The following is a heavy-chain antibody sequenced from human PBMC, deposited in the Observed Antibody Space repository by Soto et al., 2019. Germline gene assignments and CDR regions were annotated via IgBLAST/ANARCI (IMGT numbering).Heavy chain of an antibody. J-gene: IGHJ6*03. V-gene: IGHV4-31*11. D-gene: IGHD6-13*01. CDR1: GGSISNGGYY. CDR3: ARDSPSQQPNHRWGGGYMDV. CDR2: IYFSGST. Sequence: QLQLEESGPGLVKPSQTLSITCAVSGGSISNGGYYWSWIRQHPGKGMEWMGSIYFSGSTYYNPSLKSRVTISVATPKNQFSLKLSSVTAADTAVYYCARDSPSQQPNHRWGGGYMDVWGKGTTVTVSS.